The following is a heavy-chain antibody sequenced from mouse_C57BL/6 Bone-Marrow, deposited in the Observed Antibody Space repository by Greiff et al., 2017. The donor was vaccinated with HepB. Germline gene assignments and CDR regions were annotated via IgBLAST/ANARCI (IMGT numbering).Heavy chain of an antibody. D-gene: IGHD2-3*01. CDR3: ARGRDGYYPYYYAMDY. CDR2: INPGSGGT. Sequence: QVQLKQSGAELVRPGTSVKVSCKASGYAFTNYLIEWVKQRPGQGLEWIGVINPGSGGTNYNEKFKGKATLTADKSSSTAYMQLSSLTSEDSAVYFCARGRDGYYPYYYAMDYWGQGTSVTVSS. CDR1: GYAFTNYL. V-gene: IGHV1-54*01. J-gene: IGHJ4*01.